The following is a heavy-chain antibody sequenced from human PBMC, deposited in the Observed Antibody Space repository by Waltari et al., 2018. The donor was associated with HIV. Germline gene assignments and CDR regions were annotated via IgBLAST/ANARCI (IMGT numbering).Heavy chain of an antibody. V-gene: IGHV3-15*01. CDR2: IKSKTHGETT. Sequence: VRLVGSGGGFVKPGGSLRLSCAAAGFTFTDIWMSWVRQAPGKGLEWVGRIKSKTHGETTDYAAPVKGRFSLSRDDSKNTLYLQMNSLKTEDTAVYYCTTDLGGYNVDYWGQGTLVTVSS. CDR1: GFTFTDIW. D-gene: IGHD5-12*01. J-gene: IGHJ4*02. CDR3: TTDLGGYNVDY.